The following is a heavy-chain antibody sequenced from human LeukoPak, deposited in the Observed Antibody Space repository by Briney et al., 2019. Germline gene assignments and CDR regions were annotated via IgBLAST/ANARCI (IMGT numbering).Heavy chain of an antibody. D-gene: IGHD1-26*01. CDR1: GFTFSSYS. V-gene: IGHV3-21*01. CDR3: AAGDSFDY. CDR2: ISSSSSYI. J-gene: IGHJ4*02. Sequence: GGSLRLSCAASGFTFSSYSMNWVRQAPGKGLEWVASISSSSSYIYYADSVKGRFTISRDNAKNSLYLQMSSLRAEDTAVYYCAAGDSFDYWGQGTLVTVSS.